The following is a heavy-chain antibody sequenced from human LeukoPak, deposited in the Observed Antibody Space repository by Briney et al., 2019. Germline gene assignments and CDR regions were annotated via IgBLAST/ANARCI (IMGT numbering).Heavy chain of an antibody. J-gene: IGHJ2*01. CDR1: GFTFSMYW. CDR2: IQQDGSEK. V-gene: IGHV3-7*01. Sequence: PGGSLRLSCAASGFTFSMYWMSWVRQTPTKGLEWVANIQQDGSEKYYVDSVRGRFAISRDNAKNSLYLQMNRLRVKDTAVYYCARAGQWLVHWYFDLWGRGTLATVSS. CDR3: ARAGQWLVHWYFDL. D-gene: IGHD6-19*01.